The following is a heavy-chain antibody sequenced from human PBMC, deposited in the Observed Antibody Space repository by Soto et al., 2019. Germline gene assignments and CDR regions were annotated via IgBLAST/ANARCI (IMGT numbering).Heavy chain of an antibody. Sequence: EVQLVESGGGLVQPGGSLRLSCAASGFTFSSYWMHWVRQAPGKGLVWVSRINSDGSSTSYADSVKGRFTISRCNAKNTLYLQMNSLRAEDTAVYYCARGGYQLLFAFDIWDQGTMVTVSS. D-gene: IGHD2-2*01. J-gene: IGHJ3*02. V-gene: IGHV3-74*01. CDR1: GFTFSSYW. CDR2: INSDGSST. CDR3: ARGGYQLLFAFDI.